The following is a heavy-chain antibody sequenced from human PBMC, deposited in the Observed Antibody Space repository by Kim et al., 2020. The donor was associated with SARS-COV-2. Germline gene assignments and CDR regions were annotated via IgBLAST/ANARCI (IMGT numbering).Heavy chain of an antibody. Sequence: GGSLRLSCAASGINFSYYYMSWIRQAPGKGLEWVSYISSSGTYTKYADSPKGRFTISRDNAENSLYLEMNSLRAEDTAVYYCVRVAVGASSWYYFDSWGQGTLVTVSS. CDR1: GINFSYYY. D-gene: IGHD6-13*01. CDR2: ISSSGTYT. J-gene: IGHJ4*02. CDR3: VRVAVGASSWYYFDS. V-gene: IGHV3-11*05.